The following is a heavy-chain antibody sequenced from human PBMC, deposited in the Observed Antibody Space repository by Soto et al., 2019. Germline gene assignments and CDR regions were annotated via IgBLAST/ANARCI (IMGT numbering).Heavy chain of an antibody. CDR2: IYSSGST. CDR1: GGSVSSGSYN. CDR3: ARDDYYYGMDV. V-gene: IGHV4-61*01. Sequence: SETLSLTCTVYGGSVSSGSYNWSWIRQTPGKGREWSGYIYSSGSTNYTPSLKSRVTISVDTSKNQFSLKLSSVTAADTAVYYCARDDYYYGMDVWGQGTTVTVSS. J-gene: IGHJ6*02.